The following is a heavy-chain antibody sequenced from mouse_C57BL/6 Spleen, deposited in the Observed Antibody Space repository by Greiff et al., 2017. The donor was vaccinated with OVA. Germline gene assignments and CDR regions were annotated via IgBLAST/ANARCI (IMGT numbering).Heavy chain of an antibody. D-gene: IGHD1-1*01. V-gene: IGHV5-17*01. J-gene: IGHJ2*01. CDR3: ARNYGSATDYFDY. Sequence: EVHLVESGGGLVKPGGSLKLSCAASGFTFSDYGMHWVRQAPEKGLEWVAYISSGSSTIYYADTVKGRFTISRDNAKNTLFLQMTSLRSEDTAMYYCARNYGSATDYFDYWGQGTTLTVSS. CDR2: ISSGSSTI. CDR1: GFTFSDYG.